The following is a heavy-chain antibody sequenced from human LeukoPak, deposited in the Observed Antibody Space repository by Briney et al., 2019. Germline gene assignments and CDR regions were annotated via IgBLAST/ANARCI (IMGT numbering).Heavy chain of an antibody. D-gene: IGHD6-6*01. CDR3: ARDRPLYSSSSGNFDY. V-gene: IGHV3-30-3*01. J-gene: IGHJ4*02. CDR2: ISYDGSNK. Sequence: GRSLRLSCAASGFTFSTYAMHWVRQAPGKGLEWVAVISYDGSNKYYADSVKGRFTISRDNSKNTLYLQMNSLRAEDTAVYYCARDRPLYSSSSGNFDYWGQGTLVTVSS. CDR1: GFTFSTYA.